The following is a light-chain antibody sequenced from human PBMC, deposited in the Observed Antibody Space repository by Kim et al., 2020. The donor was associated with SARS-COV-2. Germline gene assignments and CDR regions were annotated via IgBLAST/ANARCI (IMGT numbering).Light chain of an antibody. Sequence: EIVLTQSPGTLSLSPGERATLSCRASQSVSSSYLAWYQQKPGQAPRLLIHGASSRATGIPDRFSGSGSGTDFTLTISRLEPEDFAVYYCQQYGNSPRGITFGQGTRLEIK. CDR3: QQYGNSPRGIT. J-gene: IGKJ5*01. CDR2: GAS. V-gene: IGKV3-20*01. CDR1: QSVSSSY.